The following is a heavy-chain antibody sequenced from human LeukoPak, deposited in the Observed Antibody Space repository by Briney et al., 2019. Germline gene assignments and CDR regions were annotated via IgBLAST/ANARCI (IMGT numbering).Heavy chain of an antibody. CDR3: VKDLSGSGDY. Sequence: GGSLRLSCSASGLAFSTYALHWVRQAPGRGPEYVSAITSDGGTTYYADSVKDRFTISRDNSKNTLYLQMSSLRAEDSAVYYCVKDLSGSGDYWGQGTLVTVSS. CDR2: ITSDGGTT. D-gene: IGHD3-10*01. CDR1: GLAFSTYA. J-gene: IGHJ4*02. V-gene: IGHV3-64D*06.